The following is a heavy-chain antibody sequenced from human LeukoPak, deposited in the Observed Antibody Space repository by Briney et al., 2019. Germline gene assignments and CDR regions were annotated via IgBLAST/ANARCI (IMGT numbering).Heavy chain of an antibody. CDR2: IYPGDSDT. Sequence: GESLKISCKGSGYNFTSYWIGWVRQMPGKGLEWMGIIYPGDSDTRYSPSFQGQVTISADKSISTAYLQWRSLKASDPAIYCSANITLGRYSRSLSPFDFWGPGTLVTVSS. CDR3: ANITLGRYSRSLSPFDF. CDR1: GYNFTSYW. D-gene: IGHD6-13*01. J-gene: IGHJ4*02. V-gene: IGHV5-51*01.